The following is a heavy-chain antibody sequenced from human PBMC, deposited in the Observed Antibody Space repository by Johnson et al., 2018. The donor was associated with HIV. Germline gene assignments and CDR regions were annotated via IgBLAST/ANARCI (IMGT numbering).Heavy chain of an antibody. CDR3: AKSTQASILRESGPYGAFDI. Sequence: QVQLVESGGGVVQPGGSLRLSCAASGFTFSSYGMHWVRQAPGKGLEWVAFIRYDGSNKYYADSVKGRFTISRANSKNTLYLQMDSLRPEDTALYYCAKSTQASILRESGPYGAFDIWGRGTMVTVSS. J-gene: IGHJ3*02. CDR2: IRYDGSNK. D-gene: IGHD3-10*01. V-gene: IGHV3-30*02. CDR1: GFTFSSYG.